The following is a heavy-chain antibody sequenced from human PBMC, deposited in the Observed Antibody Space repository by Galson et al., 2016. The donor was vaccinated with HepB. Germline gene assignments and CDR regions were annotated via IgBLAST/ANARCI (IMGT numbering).Heavy chain of an antibody. J-gene: IGHJ4*02. CDR1: GFTFTSYA. V-gene: IGHV3-23*01. Sequence: SLRLSCAASGFTFTSYAMSWVRQAPGKGLEWVSAISGGGGSTYYADSVKGRFTISRDNSKNTVYLQMNSLRAEDTALYYCAKSMNWNNHLLLLWGQGTLVTVSS. CDR3: AKSMNWNNHLLLL. CDR2: ISGGGGST. D-gene: IGHD1/OR15-1a*01.